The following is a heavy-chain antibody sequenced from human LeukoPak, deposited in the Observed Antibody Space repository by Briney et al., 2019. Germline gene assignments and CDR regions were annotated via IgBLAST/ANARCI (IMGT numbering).Heavy chain of an antibody. CDR1: GFTFSSYA. V-gene: IGHV3-23*01. CDR2: ISDNARST. J-gene: IGHJ4*02. D-gene: IGHD1-1*01. CDR3: ARVPGQLDPFDY. Sequence: PGGSLRLSCAVSGFTFSSYAMSWVCQSPGKGLEWVSSISDNARSTYYADSVKGRFTISRDNSKNTLSLQMSSLRAEDTALYYCARVPGQLDPFDYWGQGTLVTVSS.